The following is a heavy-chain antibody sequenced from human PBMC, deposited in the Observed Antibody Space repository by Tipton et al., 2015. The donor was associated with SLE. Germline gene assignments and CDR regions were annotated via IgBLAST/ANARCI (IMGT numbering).Heavy chain of an antibody. CDR3: ARGPGVIAPTEAFDI. Sequence: TLSLTCTVSGGSVSSRDSYWSWIRQPPGQGLEWIGYIYYSGSTKYNPSLKSRVTISVDTSKNQFSLKLSSVTAADTAVYYCARGPGVIAPTEAFDIWGQGTMVTVSS. D-gene: IGHD2-21*01. CDR1: GGSVSSRDSY. V-gene: IGHV4-30-4*01. J-gene: IGHJ3*02. CDR2: IYYSGST.